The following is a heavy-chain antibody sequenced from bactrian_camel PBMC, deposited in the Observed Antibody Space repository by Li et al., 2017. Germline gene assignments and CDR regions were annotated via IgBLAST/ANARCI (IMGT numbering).Heavy chain of an antibody. CDR2: IATGSGNT. V-gene: IGHV3S40*01. J-gene: IGHJ6*01. CDR3: AARGPYCYTKLSVRDFTY. Sequence: VQLVESGGGLVQPGGSLRLSCVVSGYTRWSVNMAWFRQAPGKEREGVARIATGSGNTYYADSVKGRFTISQDNAKNTVYLQMNSLKPEDTAMYYCAARGPYCYTKLSVRDFTYWGRGTQVTVS. CDR1: GYTRWSVN. D-gene: IGHD2*01.